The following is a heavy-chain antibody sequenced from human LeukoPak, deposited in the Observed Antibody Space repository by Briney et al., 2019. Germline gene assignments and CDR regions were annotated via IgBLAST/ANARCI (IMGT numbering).Heavy chain of an antibody. CDR2: MYYSEKT. Sequence: SETLSLTCTVPNASITNFYWSWIRQVPGKGLEWIGYMYYSEKTNYNPSLKSRVTISVDRSKNQFSLKLSSVTAADTAVYYCASAMVRGEGNYFDYWGQGTLVTVSS. CDR3: ASAMVRGEGNYFDY. V-gene: IGHV4-59*12. CDR1: NASITNFY. D-gene: IGHD3-10*01. J-gene: IGHJ4*02.